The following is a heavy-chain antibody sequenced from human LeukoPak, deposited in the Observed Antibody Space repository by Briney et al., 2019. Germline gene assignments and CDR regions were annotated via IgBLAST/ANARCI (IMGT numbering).Heavy chain of an antibody. CDR3: ASRYCSSTSCYHHFDY. Sequence: GGSLRLSCAASGFTFSSYWMSWVRQAPGKGLEWVANIKQDGSEKCYVDSAKGRFTISRDNAKNSLYLQMNSLRAEDTAVYYCASRYCSSTSCYHHFDYWGQGTLVTVSS. J-gene: IGHJ4*02. CDR2: IKQDGSEK. D-gene: IGHD2-2*01. V-gene: IGHV3-7*01. CDR1: GFTFSSYW.